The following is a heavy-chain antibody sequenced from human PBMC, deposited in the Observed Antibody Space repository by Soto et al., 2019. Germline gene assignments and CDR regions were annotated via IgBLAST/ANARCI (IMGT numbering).Heavy chain of an antibody. Sequence: SVKVSCKASGGTFSSYAISWVRQAPGQGLEWMGGIIPIFGTANYAQKFQGRVTITADKSTSTAYMELSSLRSEDTAVYYCAREDSGYRYYFDYWGQGTLVTVSS. V-gene: IGHV1-69*06. CDR2: IIPIFGTA. D-gene: IGHD5-12*01. CDR1: GGTFSSYA. CDR3: AREDSGYRYYFDY. J-gene: IGHJ4*02.